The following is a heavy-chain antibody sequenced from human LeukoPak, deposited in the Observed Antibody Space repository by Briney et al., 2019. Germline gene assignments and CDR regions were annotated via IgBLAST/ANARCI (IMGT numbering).Heavy chain of an antibody. CDR1: EFTFSSFA. D-gene: IGHD6-19*01. Sequence: GGSLRLSCAASEFTFSSFAMSWVRQAPGKGLEWVSTIRGSGGSTYYADSVKGRFTISRDNSKNTLYIQMNSLRAEDTAVYYCARGVAVAGTIYFDYWGQGTLVTVSS. CDR2: IRGSGGST. J-gene: IGHJ4*02. V-gene: IGHV3-23*01. CDR3: ARGVAVAGTIYFDY.